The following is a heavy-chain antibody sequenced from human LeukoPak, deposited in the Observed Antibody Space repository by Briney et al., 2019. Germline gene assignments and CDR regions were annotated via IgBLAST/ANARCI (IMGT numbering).Heavy chain of an antibody. Sequence: GGSLRLSCAASGFTFSSYAMHWVRQAPGKGLEWVAVISYDGSNKYYADSVKGRFTISRDNSKNTLYLQMNSLRAEDTAVYYCARTRGYYYDSSGYYGDYWGQGTLVTVSS. CDR2: ISYDGSNK. J-gene: IGHJ4*02. CDR1: GFTFSSYA. D-gene: IGHD3-22*01. V-gene: IGHV3-30-3*01. CDR3: ARTRGYYYDSSGYYGDY.